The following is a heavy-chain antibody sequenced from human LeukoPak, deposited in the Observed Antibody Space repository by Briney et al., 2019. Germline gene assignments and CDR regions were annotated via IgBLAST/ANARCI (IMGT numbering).Heavy chain of an antibody. J-gene: IGHJ5*02. CDR3: ATYKYYYGSGSYYYWFDP. CDR2: INQGGSQK. CDR1: GFTFSTYW. D-gene: IGHD3-10*01. Sequence: GGSLRLSCAASGFTFSTYWMTWVRQAPGKGLEWVANINQGGSQKYYVDSVKGRFTISRDNAKNTLYLQMNSLRAEDTAVYYCATYKYYYGSGSYYYWFDPWGQGTLVTVSS. V-gene: IGHV3-7*01.